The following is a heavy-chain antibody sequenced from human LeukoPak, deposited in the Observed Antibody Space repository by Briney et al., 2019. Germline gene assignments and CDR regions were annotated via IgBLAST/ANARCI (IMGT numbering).Heavy chain of an antibody. CDR2: INQGGSES. CDR1: GFTFSTYW. CDR3: ARDAAYDFRNPYRYFQH. D-gene: IGHD3-3*01. J-gene: IGHJ1*01. V-gene: IGHV3-7*01. Sequence: GGSLSLSCAASGFTFSTYWMTWVRQAPGKGLEWVANINQGGSESYYADSLKGRFTISRDNAKSALYLQMNSLRAEDTAVYYCARDAAYDFRNPYRYFQHWGQGTLVTVSS.